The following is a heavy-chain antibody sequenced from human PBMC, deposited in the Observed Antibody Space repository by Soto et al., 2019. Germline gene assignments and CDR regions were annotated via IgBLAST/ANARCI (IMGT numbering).Heavy chain of an antibody. J-gene: IGHJ4*02. CDR2: ISAYNGNK. D-gene: IGHD1-1*01. Sequence: GASVKVSCKASGYTFTSYGISWVRQAPGQGLEWMGWISAYNGNKNYAQKLQGRVTMTTDTSTSTACMELRSLRSDDTAVYYCARDQWGTGTTQVEESFDYWGQGTLVTVSS. CDR1: GYTFTSYG. V-gene: IGHV1-18*01. CDR3: ARDQWGTGTTQVEESFDY.